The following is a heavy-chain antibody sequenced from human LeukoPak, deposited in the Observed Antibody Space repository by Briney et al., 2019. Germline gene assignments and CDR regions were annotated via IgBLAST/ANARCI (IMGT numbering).Heavy chain of an antibody. CDR2: ISGSGGST. V-gene: IGHV3-23*01. D-gene: IGHD1-26*01. CDR3: AEDQSSGTYVDN. Sequence: GGSLRLSCAASGFTFSSYAMSWVRQAPGKGLEWVSAISGSGGSTYYADSVKGRFTISRDNSKNALYLQMNSLRAEDTAVYYCAEDQSSGTYVDNWGQGTLVTVSS. CDR1: GFTFSSYA. J-gene: IGHJ4*02.